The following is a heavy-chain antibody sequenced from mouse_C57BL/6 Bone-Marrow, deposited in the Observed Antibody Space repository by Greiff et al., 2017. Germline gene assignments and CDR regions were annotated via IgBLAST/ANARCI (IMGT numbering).Heavy chain of an antibody. Sequence: QVQLQQPGAELVKPGASVKLSCKASGYTFTSYWMHWVKQRPGQGLEWIGMIHPNSGSTNYNEKFKSKATLTVDKSSSTAYMQLSSLTSEDSAVYYCAREWIAQGRYFDYWGQGTTLAVSS. CDR2: IHPNSGST. D-gene: IGHD1-3*01. J-gene: IGHJ2*01. V-gene: IGHV1-64*01. CDR3: AREWIAQGRYFDY. CDR1: GYTFTSYW.